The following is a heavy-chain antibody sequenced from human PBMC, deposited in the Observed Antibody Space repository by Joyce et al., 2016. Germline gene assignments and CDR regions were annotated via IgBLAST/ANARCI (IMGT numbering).Heavy chain of an antibody. CDR2: ISLGTKAI. J-gene: IGHJ6*02. D-gene: IGHD2-2*02. CDR1: GFTFSTYS. Sequence: EVQLVESGGGLVQPGGSLRLSCAASGFTFSTYSMNWVRQAQGKGLEWVSYISLGTKAIYYADSVKGRFTISRDDAKNSLYLQMNSLRVEDTAVYYCARDGAVASIRYYYGMDVWGQGTTVTVSS. CDR3: ARDGAVASIRYYYGMDV. V-gene: IGHV3-48*04.